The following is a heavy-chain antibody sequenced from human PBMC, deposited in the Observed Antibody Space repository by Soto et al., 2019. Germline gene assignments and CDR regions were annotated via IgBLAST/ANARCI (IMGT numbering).Heavy chain of an antibody. CDR3: AKDRGYXXRLGNDY. J-gene: IGHJ4*02. V-gene: IGHV3-30*03. Sequence: QVQLVESGGGVVQPGRSLRLSCAASGFTFSSYGMHWVRXXPXXGXXWVAVISYDGSNKYYADSVKGRFTISRDNSKXXLYXQXNXXXXXXXXXXYCAKDRGYXXRLGNDYWGQGTLVTVSS. CDR1: GFTFSSYG. CDR2: ISYDGSNK. D-gene: IGHD5-18*01.